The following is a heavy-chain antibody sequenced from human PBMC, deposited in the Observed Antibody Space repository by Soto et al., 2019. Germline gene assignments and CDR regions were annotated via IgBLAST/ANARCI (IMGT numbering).Heavy chain of an antibody. J-gene: IGHJ4*02. V-gene: IGHV4-39*01. Sequence: PSETLSLTCTVSGGSISSSSYYWGWIRQPPGKGLEWIGSIYYSGSTYYNQSLKSRVTISVDTSKNQFYMKLSSVTAADTAVYYCARRYYDILTGYNGPFDYWGQGTLVTVSS. CDR3: ARRYYDILTGYNGPFDY. CDR2: IYYSGST. CDR1: GGSISSSSYY. D-gene: IGHD3-9*01.